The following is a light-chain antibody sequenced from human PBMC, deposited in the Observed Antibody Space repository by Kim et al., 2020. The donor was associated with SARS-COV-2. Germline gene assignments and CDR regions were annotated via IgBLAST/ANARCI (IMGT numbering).Light chain of an antibody. Sequence: ASVKLTCTLSSGHSNYAIAWHQQQPEKGPRYLMKLNSDGTHNKGDGIPDRFSGSSSGAERYLTISSLQSEDEADYYCQTWGTGILVFGGGTQLTVL. J-gene: IGLJ2*01. CDR1: SGHSNYA. CDR2: LNSDGTH. CDR3: QTWGTGILV. V-gene: IGLV4-69*01.